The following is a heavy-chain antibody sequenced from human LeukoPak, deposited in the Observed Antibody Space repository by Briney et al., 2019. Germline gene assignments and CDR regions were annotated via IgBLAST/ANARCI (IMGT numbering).Heavy chain of an antibody. CDR3: TLYNY. CDR1: GYTFTSYA. D-gene: IGHD2-2*02. V-gene: IGHV1-3*03. Sequence: GASVKVSCKASGYTFTSYAMHWVRQAPGQSLEWMGCINPGNGDTKYSQEFQGRVTITRDTSATTAYMELSSLRSDDMAVYYCTLYNYWGQGTLVIVSS. J-gene: IGHJ4*02. CDR2: INPGNGDT.